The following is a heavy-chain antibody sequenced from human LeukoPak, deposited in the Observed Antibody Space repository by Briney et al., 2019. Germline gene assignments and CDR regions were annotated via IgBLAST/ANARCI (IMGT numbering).Heavy chain of an antibody. V-gene: IGHV3-7*01. D-gene: IGHD3-16*01. CDR2: MKEDGSDE. CDR3: VVGGAGGGYFPN. Sequence: GGSLRLSCAAHEFSFSSSTMSWVRQAAGKGLEWVAKMKEDGSDEEYVDAVKGRFTISRDNAKNSLYLQVNSLRPEDTAVYFCVVGGAGGGYFPNWGQGSLVIVSS. J-gene: IGHJ1*01. CDR1: EFSFSSST.